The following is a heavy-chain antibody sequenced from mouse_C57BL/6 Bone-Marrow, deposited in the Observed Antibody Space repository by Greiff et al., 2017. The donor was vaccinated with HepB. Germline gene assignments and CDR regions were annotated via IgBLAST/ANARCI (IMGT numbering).Heavy chain of an antibody. CDR2: FHPYNDDT. CDR1: GYTFTTYP. V-gene: IGHV1-47*01. D-gene: IGHD1-1*01. Sequence: VQLQQSGAELVKPGASVKMSCKASGYTFTTYPIEWMKQNHGKSLEWIGNFHPYNDDTKYNEKFKGKATLTVEKSSSTVYLELSRLTSDDSAVYYCARDYYGSSYPCYYAMDYWGQGTSVTVSS. J-gene: IGHJ4*01. CDR3: ARDYYGSSYPCYYAMDY.